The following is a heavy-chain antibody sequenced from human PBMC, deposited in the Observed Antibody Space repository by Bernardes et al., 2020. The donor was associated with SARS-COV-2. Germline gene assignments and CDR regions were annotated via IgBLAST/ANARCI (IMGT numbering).Heavy chain of an antibody. Sequence: GGSLILSCAASGFTFSTSVFHWVRQTPGKGLEGVSAISRDGRSTYYANSVKGRFTISRDNSKNTLYLQMGSLRAEDMAVYYCARGPSPHYYDSSGYYFPYAMDVWGQGTAVTVSS. CDR3: ARGPSPHYYDSSGYYFPYAMDV. J-gene: IGHJ6*02. CDR2: ISRDGRST. CDR1: GFTFSTSV. D-gene: IGHD3-22*01. V-gene: IGHV3-64*01.